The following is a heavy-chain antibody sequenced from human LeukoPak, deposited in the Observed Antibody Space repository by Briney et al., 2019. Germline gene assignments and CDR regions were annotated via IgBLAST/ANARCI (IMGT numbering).Heavy chain of an antibody. Sequence: SETLSLTCTVSGGSISSSSYYWGWIRQPPGKGLEWIGSIYYSGSTYYNPSLKSRVTISVDTSKNQFSLKLSSVTAADTAVYYCAREGGSYYDNSGYWVGWGQGTLVTVPS. J-gene: IGHJ4*02. CDR2: IYYSGST. CDR3: AREGGSYYDNSGYWVG. D-gene: IGHD3-22*01. V-gene: IGHV4-39*07. CDR1: GGSISSSSYY.